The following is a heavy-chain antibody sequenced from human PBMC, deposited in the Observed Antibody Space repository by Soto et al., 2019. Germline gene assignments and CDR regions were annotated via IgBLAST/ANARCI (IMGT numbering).Heavy chain of an antibody. CDR3: ARDPPLVRGIGWFDP. J-gene: IGHJ5*02. D-gene: IGHD3-10*01. CDR1: GYTFTGYY. Sequence: QVQLVQSGAEVKKPGASVKVSCKASGYTFTGYYMHWVRQAPGQGLEWMGWINLNSGGTNYAQKFQGRVTMTRDTSISTAYMELSRLRSDDTAVYYCARDPPLVRGIGWFDPWGQGTLVTVSS. CDR2: INLNSGGT. V-gene: IGHV1-2*02.